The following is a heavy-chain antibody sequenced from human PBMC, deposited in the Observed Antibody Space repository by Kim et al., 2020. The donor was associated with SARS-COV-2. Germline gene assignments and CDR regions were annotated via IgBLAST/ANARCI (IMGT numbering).Heavy chain of an antibody. D-gene: IGHD3-10*01. Sequence: LKSRVTISVDTSKNQFSLKLSSVAAADTAVYYWARGPRGNGSGSYVPLDYWGQGTLVTVSS. V-gene: IGHV4-34*01. CDR3: ARGPRGNGSGSYVPLDY. J-gene: IGHJ4*02.